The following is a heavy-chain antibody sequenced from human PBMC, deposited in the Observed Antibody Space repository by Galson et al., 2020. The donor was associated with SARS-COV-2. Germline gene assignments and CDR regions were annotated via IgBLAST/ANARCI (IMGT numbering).Heavy chain of an antibody. V-gene: IGHV4-39*07. J-gene: IGHJ4*02. Sequence: ASETLSLTCTVSGGSISSSTYYWGWIRQPPGKGLEWIGSIHYSGSTYYNPSLKSRVTISVDPSKNQFSLTLSSVTAADTAVFYCARDWPSAASRGPYYFDPWGQGTLVTVSS. CDR1: GGSISSSTYY. D-gene: IGHD2-15*01. CDR2: IHYSGST. CDR3: ARDWPSAASRGPYYFDP.